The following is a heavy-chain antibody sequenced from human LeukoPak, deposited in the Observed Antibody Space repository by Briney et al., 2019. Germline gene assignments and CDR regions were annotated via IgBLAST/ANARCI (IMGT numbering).Heavy chain of an antibody. CDR1: GGSLSGYF. J-gene: IGHJ3*01. Sequence: SETLPLTCAVYGGSLSGYFWSWIRQPPGKGLEYIGEINGDINHSGSTTYNPSLRSRVIISLDTSKNQFSLKLIAVTAADTAVYYCARHEYGSSSAAFDSWGQGTMVTVSS. CDR3: ARHEYGSSSAAFDS. CDR2: INGDINHSGST. V-gene: IGHV4-34*01. D-gene: IGHD6-6*01.